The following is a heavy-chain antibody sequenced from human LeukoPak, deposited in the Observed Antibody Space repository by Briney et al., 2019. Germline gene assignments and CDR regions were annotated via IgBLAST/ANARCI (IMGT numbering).Heavy chain of an antibody. Sequence: ASVKVSCKASGYTFTSYDINWVRQATGQGLEWMGWMNPNSGNTGYAQKFQGRVTITRNTSISTAYMELSSLRSEDTAVYYCARGTFDYDVVTGIHYYYMDVWGTGTTVTVSS. J-gene: IGHJ6*03. V-gene: IGHV1-8*03. CDR3: ARGTFDYDVVTGIHYYYMDV. CDR2: MNPNSGNT. D-gene: IGHD3-9*01. CDR1: GYTFTSYD.